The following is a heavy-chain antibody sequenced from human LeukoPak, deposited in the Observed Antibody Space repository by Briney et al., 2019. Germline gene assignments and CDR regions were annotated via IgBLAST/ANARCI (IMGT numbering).Heavy chain of an antibody. J-gene: IGHJ3*02. V-gene: IGHV1-69*13. D-gene: IGHD4-17*01. Sequence: SVKVSCKASGGTFSSYAISWVRQAPGQGLEWMGGIIPIFGTVNYAQKFQGRVTITADESTSTVYMELSSLRSEDTAVYYCARVRTTGINDAFDIWGQGTMVTVSS. CDR2: IIPIFGTV. CDR1: GGTFSSYA. CDR3: ARVRTTGINDAFDI.